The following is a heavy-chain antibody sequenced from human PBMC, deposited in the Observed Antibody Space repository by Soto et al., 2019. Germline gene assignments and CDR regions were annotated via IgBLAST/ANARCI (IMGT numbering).Heavy chain of an antibody. D-gene: IGHD2-2*01. J-gene: IGHJ5*02. V-gene: IGHV3-23*01. CDR2: INGGRS. Sequence: EVQLLESGGGLVQPGESLRLSCVASGFTFSRADMSWVRQAPGKGLEWVSAINGGRSFYGDSVEGRFTVSRDNSKNTLYLQMNSLRVEDTAIYYSATHAWDLWGQGTLVTVSS. CDR1: GFTFSRAD. CDR3: ATHAWDL.